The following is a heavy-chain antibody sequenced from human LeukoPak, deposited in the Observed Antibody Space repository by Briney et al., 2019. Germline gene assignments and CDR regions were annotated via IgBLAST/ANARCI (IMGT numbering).Heavy chain of an antibody. J-gene: IGHJ4*02. CDR3: AKDIFRVAERGFGY. Sequence: GGSLRLSCAASGFTFDDYAMHWVRQAPGKGLEWVSGITWNSNSIGYADSVKGRFTISRDNAKNSLYLQMNSLRAEDTAFYYCAKDIFRVAERGFGYWGQGTLVTVSS. V-gene: IGHV3-9*01. CDR2: ITWNSNSI. D-gene: IGHD6-19*01. CDR1: GFTFDDYA.